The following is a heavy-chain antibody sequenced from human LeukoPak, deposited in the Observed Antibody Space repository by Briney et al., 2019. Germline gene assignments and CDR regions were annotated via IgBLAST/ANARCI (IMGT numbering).Heavy chain of an antibody. D-gene: IGHD6-13*01. CDR3: SIAAAVYNWFDP. CDR2: INPYTGDT. J-gene: IGHJ5*02. Sequence: GASVKVSCKPSGYTFTDHYIHWVRQAPGQGLDWMGCINPYTGDTHYAQNFQGRVTMSRDTSISTAYMELSRLRSDDTAVYYCSIAAAVYNWFDPWGQGTLVTVSS. V-gene: IGHV1-2*02. CDR1: GYTFTDHY.